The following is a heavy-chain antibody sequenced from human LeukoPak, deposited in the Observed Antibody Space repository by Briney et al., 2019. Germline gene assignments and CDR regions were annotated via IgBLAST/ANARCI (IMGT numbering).Heavy chain of an antibody. CDR2: INHSGST. CDR1: GGSFSGYY. J-gene: IGHJ4*02. Sequence: SETLSLTCAVYGGSFSGYYWSWIRQPPGKGPEWIGEINHSGSTNYNPSLKSRVTISVDTSKNQFSLKLSSVTAADTAVYYCATKPTAMVLHFDYWGQGTLVTVSS. CDR3: ATKPTAMVLHFDY. V-gene: IGHV4-34*01. D-gene: IGHD5-18*01.